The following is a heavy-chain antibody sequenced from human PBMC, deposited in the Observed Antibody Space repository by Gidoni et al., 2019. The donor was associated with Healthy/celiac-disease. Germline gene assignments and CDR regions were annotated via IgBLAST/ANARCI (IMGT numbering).Heavy chain of an antibody. CDR2: TNPNSGGT. J-gene: IGHJ4*02. CDR3: ARVDSSGWYSFDY. V-gene: IGHV1-2*02. Sequence: QVQLVQSGAEVKKPGASVMVSCKASGYTFTGYYLHWVRQAPGKGLEWMGWTNPNSGGTNYAQKFQGRVTMTRDTSISTAYMELSRLRSDDTAVYYCARVDSSGWYSFDYWGQGTLVTVSS. CDR1: GYTFTGYY. D-gene: IGHD6-19*01.